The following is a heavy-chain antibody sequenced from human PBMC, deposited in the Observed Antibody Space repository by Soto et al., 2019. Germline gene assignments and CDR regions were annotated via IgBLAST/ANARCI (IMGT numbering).Heavy chain of an antibody. CDR3: ATERKWEPLPY. CDR2: VSAYNRNT. Sequence: QVQLVQSGAEVKKPGASVKVSCESYGYTFRNYGITWVRQAPGQGLEWMGWVSAYNRNTNYAQKFQDRVTITTATSSSTAYIELRSLQSAATDIYFCATERKWEPLPYWGQGTLVTVSS. CDR1: GYTFRNYG. D-gene: IGHD1-26*01. J-gene: IGHJ4*02. V-gene: IGHV1-18*01.